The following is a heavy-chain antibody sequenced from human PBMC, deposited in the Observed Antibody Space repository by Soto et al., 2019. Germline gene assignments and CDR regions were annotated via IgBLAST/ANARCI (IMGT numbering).Heavy chain of an antibody. D-gene: IGHD2-15*01. CDR3: ARTGGGGSSKNWFDP. V-gene: IGHV4-59*01. CDR1: GDSISSYY. J-gene: IGHJ5*02. Sequence: SETLSLTCTVSGDSISSYYWMWIRQPPGKGLEWIGYIYNSGSTNYNPSLKSRVAISVDTSKNQFSLKLSSVTAADTAVYYCARTGGGGSSKNWFDPWGQGTLVTVSS. CDR2: IYNSGST.